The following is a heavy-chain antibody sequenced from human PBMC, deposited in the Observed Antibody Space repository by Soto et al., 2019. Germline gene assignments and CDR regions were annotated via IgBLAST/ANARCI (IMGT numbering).Heavy chain of an antibody. CDR2: ISWNGSSI. CDR1: RFTFDDYA. J-gene: IGHJ4*02. CDR3: ADDTETCSSISCYTGRDY. D-gene: IGHD2-2*02. V-gene: IGHV3-9*01. Sequence: EVQLVESGGALVQPGGSLRLSCVASRFTFDDYAMHWVRQAPGKGLEWVSGISWNGSSIGYADSVKGRFTISGDNAKNSLYLQMNSLRAEDTALYYCADDTETCSSISCYTGRDYWGQGTLVTVS.